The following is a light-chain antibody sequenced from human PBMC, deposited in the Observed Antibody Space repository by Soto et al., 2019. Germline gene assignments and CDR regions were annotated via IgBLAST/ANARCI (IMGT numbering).Light chain of an antibody. CDR2: EGS. Sequence: QSALTQPASVSGSPGQSITISCTGSSSDGGTYNLVSWYQQHPGNAPKLMIYEGSKRPSGVSNRFSGSKSGNTASLTISGLQAEDEADYYGCSYAGSSTFEVFGGGTKLTVL. CDR3: CSYAGSSTFEV. J-gene: IGLJ2*01. CDR1: SSDGGTYNL. V-gene: IGLV2-23*03.